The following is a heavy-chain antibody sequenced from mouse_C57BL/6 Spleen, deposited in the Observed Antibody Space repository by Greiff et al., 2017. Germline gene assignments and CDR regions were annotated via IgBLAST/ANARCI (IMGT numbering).Heavy chain of an antibody. V-gene: IGHV1-53*01. Sequence: QVQLQQPGTELVKPGASVKLSCKASGYTFTSYWMPWVKQRPGQGLEWIGNINPSNGGTNYNEKFKSKATLTVDKSSSTAYMQLSSLTSEDSAVYYCARRGTFGSSYGWYFDVWGTGTTVTVAS. CDR3: ARRGTFGSSYGWYFDV. D-gene: IGHD1-1*01. CDR2: INPSNGGT. J-gene: IGHJ1*03. CDR1: GYTFTSYW.